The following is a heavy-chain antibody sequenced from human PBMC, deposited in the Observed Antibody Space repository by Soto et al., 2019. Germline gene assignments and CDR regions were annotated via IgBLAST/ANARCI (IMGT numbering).Heavy chain of an antibody. Sequence: PSQTLSLTCAISGDSVSSNSAAWNWIRQSPSRGLEWLGRTYYRSKWYNDYAVSVKSRITINPDTSKNQFSLQLNSVTPEDTAVYYCARGRQITIFGVVRPYYYGMDVWGQGTTVTVSS. CDR3: ARGRQITIFGVVRPYYYGMDV. V-gene: IGHV6-1*01. CDR2: TYYRSKWYN. J-gene: IGHJ6*02. CDR1: GDSVSSNSAA. D-gene: IGHD3-3*01.